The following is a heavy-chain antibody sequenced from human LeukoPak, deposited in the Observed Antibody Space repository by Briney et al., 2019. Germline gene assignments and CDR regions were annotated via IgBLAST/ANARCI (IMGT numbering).Heavy chain of an antibody. CDR3: ARDATVYGAQGAFDI. CDR1: GGSISSSSYY. CDR2: IYYSGST. Sequence: SETLSLTCTVSGGSISSSSYYWGWIRQPPGKGLEWIGSIYYSGSTYYNPSLKSRVTISVDTSKNQFSLKLSSVTAADTAVYYCARDATVYGAQGAFDIWGQGTMVTVSS. V-gene: IGHV4-39*07. J-gene: IGHJ3*02. D-gene: IGHD4-17*01.